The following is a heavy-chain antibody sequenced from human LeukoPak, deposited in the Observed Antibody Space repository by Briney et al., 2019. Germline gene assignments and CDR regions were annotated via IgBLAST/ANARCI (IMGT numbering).Heavy chain of an antibody. Sequence: ASVKVSCKASGYTFTSYYMHWVRQAPGQGLEWMGIINPSGGSTSYAQKFQGRVTMTRDMSTSTVYMELSSLRSEDTAVYYCARDFTSWYEFDYWGQGTLVTVSS. D-gene: IGHD6-13*01. CDR2: INPSGGST. V-gene: IGHV1-46*01. CDR3: ARDFTSWYEFDY. CDR1: GYTFTSYY. J-gene: IGHJ4*02.